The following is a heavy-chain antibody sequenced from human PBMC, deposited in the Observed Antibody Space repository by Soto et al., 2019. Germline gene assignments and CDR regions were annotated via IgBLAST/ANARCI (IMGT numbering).Heavy chain of an antibody. J-gene: IGHJ4*02. CDR2: IYYSGST. V-gene: IGHV4-30-4*01. CDR3: ASQYCSSTSCPLDY. Sequence: SETLSLTCTVSGGSISSGDYYWSWIRQPPGKGLEWIGYIYYSGSTYYNPSLKSRVTISVDTSKNQFCLKLSSVTAADTAVYYCASQYCSSTSCPLDYWGQGTLVTVS. D-gene: IGHD2-2*01. CDR1: GGSISSGDYY.